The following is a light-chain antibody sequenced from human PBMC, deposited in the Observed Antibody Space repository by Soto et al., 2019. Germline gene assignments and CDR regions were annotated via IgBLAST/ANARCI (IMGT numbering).Light chain of an antibody. CDR2: EVI. CDR1: SSDVGAYNY. V-gene: IGLV2-14*01. CDR3: SSYTSSSTLLV. J-gene: IGLJ1*01. Sequence: QSALTQPASVSGSPGQSITISCTGTSSDVGAYNYVSWYQQHPGKAPKLMIYEVINRPSGVSSRFSGSKSGNTASLTISGLQAEDEADYYCSSYTSSSTLLVFGTGTKLTVL.